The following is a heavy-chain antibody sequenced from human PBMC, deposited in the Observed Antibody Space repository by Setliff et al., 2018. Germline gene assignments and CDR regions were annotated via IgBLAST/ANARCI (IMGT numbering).Heavy chain of an antibody. J-gene: IGHJ6*03. CDR1: GGSISSGNYY. CDR2: IYSSGST. D-gene: IGHD3-10*01. Sequence: PSETLSLTCRVSGGSISSGNYYWGLIRQPPGKGLEWVATIYSSGSTYSNPSLKSRLIISVDAPDNQFSVKLSSVTAADTAVYYCARHKSNGSGSYPSLYMDVWGKGIMVTVS. CDR3: ARHKSNGSGSYPSLYMDV. V-gene: IGHV4-39*01.